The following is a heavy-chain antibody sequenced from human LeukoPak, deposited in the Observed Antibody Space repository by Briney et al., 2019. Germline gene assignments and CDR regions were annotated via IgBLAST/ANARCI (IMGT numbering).Heavy chain of an antibody. V-gene: IGHV1-2*02. CDR1: GGTFSSYA. Sequence: GASVKVSCKASGGTFSSYAISWVRQAPGQGLEWMGWINPNSGGTNYAQKFQGRVTMTRDTSISTAYMELSRLRSDDTAVYYCARDPHTWGQGTLVTVSS. CDR2: INPNSGGT. CDR3: ARDPHT. J-gene: IGHJ5*02.